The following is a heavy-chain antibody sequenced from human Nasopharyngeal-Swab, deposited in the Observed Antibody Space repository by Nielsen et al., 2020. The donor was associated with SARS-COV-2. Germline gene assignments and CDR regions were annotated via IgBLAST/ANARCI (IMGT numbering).Heavy chain of an antibody. J-gene: IGHJ4*02. V-gene: IGHV4-59*08. CDR2: SHYSGSI. CDR1: GASISSYY. CDR3: ARGFDY. Sequence: GSLRLSCTVSGASISSYYWSWIRQPPGKGLEWVAYSHYSGSINYNPSLKSRVTMSVDTSKRQFSLMLTSVTAADTAVYYCARGFDYWGQGTLVTVSS.